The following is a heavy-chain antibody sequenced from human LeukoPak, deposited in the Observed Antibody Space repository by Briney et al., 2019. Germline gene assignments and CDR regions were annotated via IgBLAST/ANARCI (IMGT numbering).Heavy chain of an antibody. D-gene: IGHD2-15*01. CDR2: IRSKAYGGTT. CDR3: ARGFCIGDTCYSGDY. CDR1: GFTFGDYA. V-gene: IGHV3-49*04. J-gene: IGHJ4*02. Sequence: GGSLRLSCTASGFTFGDYAMSWVRQAPGKGLEWVGFIRSKAYGGTTEYAASVKGRFTISRDDSKNSVFLEMKSLKTEDSALYYCARGFCIGDTCYSGDYWGQGILVTVSS.